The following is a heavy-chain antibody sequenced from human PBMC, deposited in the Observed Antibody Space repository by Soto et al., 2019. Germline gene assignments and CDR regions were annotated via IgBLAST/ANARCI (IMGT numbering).Heavy chain of an antibody. Sequence: EVHLSESGGGVVQPGGSLRLSCVVSGFTFSDYAMDWVRQAPGKGLEWVSEISATGSTTNYADSVKGRYTISRDNSNNTLYLQLTNLRAEDTAMFYCAKASSAWYGSKNYYFDSWGQGALVTVSS. V-gene: IGHV3-23*01. D-gene: IGHD6-19*01. CDR2: ISATGSTT. CDR1: GFTFSDYA. CDR3: AKASSAWYGSKNYYFDS. J-gene: IGHJ4*02.